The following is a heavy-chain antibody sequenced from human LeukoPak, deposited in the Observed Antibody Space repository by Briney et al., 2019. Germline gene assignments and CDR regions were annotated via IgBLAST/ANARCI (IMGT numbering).Heavy chain of an antibody. J-gene: IGHJ5*02. V-gene: IGHV4-34*01. CDR3: ARGRRWLQFGRNWFDP. D-gene: IGHD5-24*01. Sequence: SETLSLTCAVYGGSFSGYYWSWIRQPPGKGLEWIGEINHSGSTNYNPSLKSRVPISVDTSKNQFSLKLSSVTAADTAVYYCARGRRWLQFGRNWFDPWGQGTLVTVSS. CDR2: INHSGST. CDR1: GGSFSGYY.